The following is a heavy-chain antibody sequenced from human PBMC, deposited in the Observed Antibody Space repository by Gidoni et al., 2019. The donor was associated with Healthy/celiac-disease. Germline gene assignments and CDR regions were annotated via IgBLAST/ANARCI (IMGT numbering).Heavy chain of an antibody. J-gene: IGHJ4*02. V-gene: IGHV1-69*01. D-gene: IGHD4-17*01. CDR2: IIPIFGTA. CDR3: ARGRKSTTVTTTFDY. CDR1: GGPFSSYA. Sequence: QVQLVQSGAEVKKPGSSVKVPCMASGGPFSSYAIRWVRQAPGQGLEWMGGIIPIFGTANYAQKFQGRVTITADESTSTAYMELSSLRSEDTAVYYCARGRKSTTVTTTFDYWGQGTLVTVSS.